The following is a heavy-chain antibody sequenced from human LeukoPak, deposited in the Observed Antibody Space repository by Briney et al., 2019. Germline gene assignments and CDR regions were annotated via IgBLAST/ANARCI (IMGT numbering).Heavy chain of an antibody. D-gene: IGHD3-16*02. CDR2: IKQDGSEK. Sequence: GGSLRLSCAASGFTFSSYWMSWVRQAPGKGLEWVAIIKQDGSEKYYVDSVKGRFTISRDNAKNSLYLQMNSLRAEDTAVYYCAREHDYVWGSYRRYYFDYWGQGTLVTVSS. CDR1: GFTFSSYW. CDR3: AREHDYVWGSYRRYYFDY. V-gene: IGHV3-7*01. J-gene: IGHJ4*02.